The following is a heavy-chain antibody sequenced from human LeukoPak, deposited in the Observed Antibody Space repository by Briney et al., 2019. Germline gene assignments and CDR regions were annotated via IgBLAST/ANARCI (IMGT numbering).Heavy chain of an antibody. V-gene: IGHV6-1*01. CDR1: GDSVSSNGAV. D-gene: IGHD3-10*01. Sequence: SQTLSLTCAISGDSVSSNGAVWNWIRQSPSRGLEWLGRTYFRSKWYNEYAASVKSRITINPDTSKNQFSLQLNSVTSEDTAVYYCAGSFSGAIDYWGQGTLVTVSS. J-gene: IGHJ4*02. CDR2: TYFRSKWYN. CDR3: AGSFSGAIDY.